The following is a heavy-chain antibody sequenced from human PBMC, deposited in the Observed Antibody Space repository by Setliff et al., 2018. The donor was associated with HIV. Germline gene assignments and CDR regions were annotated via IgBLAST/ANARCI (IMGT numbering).Heavy chain of an antibody. Sequence: SETLSLTCTVSGGSISNYYWSWIRQPPGRGPEWIGYIYYTGRTNYTPSLKSRVTISVDASKIHFSLKLTSVTAADTAVYYCAASVGVLDYWYFDLWGRGTLVTVSS. CDR3: AASVGVLDYWYFDL. V-gene: IGHV4-59*01. CDR2: IYYTGRT. CDR1: GGSISNYY. D-gene: IGHD3-3*01. J-gene: IGHJ2*01.